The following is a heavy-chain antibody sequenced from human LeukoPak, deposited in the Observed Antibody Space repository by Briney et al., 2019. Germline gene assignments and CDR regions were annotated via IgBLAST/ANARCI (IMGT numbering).Heavy chain of an antibody. Sequence: GGSLRLSCAASGFTFSTYWMNWIRQAPGKGLEWVANIKQDGSAQFYVDSVKGRFTTSRDNAKTSLYLQMNSLRAEDTAVYYCVRGWADTVMSRMDSWGQGTLVTVSS. J-gene: IGHJ4*02. CDR1: GFTFSTYW. CDR3: VRGWADTVMSRMDS. CDR2: IKQDGSAQ. D-gene: IGHD5-18*01. V-gene: IGHV3-7*01.